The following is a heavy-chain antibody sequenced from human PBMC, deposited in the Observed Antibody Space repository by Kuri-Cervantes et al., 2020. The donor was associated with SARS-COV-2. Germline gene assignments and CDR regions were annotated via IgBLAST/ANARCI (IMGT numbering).Heavy chain of an antibody. Sequence: GGSLRLSCAASGFTFSSYAMHWVRQAPGKGLEWVAVISYDGSNKYYADAVKGRFTISRDNSKNTLYLQMNSLRVEDTAVYYCARDRVGVHDYWGQGTRVTVYS. V-gene: IGHV3-30-3*01. CDR1: GFTFSSYA. CDR3: ARDRVGVHDY. J-gene: IGHJ4*02. D-gene: IGHD2-21*01. CDR2: ISYDGSNK.